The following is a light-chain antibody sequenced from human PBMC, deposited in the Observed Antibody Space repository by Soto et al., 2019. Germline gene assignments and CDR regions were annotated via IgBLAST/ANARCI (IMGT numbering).Light chain of an antibody. CDR3: RQYKNWPPIT. J-gene: IGKJ5*01. CDR2: GAS. Sequence: EIMLTQSPPTLSVSPGERATLSCRASQSVSSRLAWYQQKPGQAPRLLIYGASTRATGTPARFSGSGSGPEFTLTISSLQSEDFAVYFCRQYKNWPPITFGQGTRLEIK. V-gene: IGKV3-15*01. CDR1: QSVSSR.